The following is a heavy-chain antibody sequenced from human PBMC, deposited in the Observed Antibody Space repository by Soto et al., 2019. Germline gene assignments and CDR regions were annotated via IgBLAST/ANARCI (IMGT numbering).Heavy chain of an antibody. J-gene: IGHJ4*02. CDR2: ISYDGNDK. CDR1: GFPFSGFG. CDR3: TTLGYYESGVGGGY. Sequence: PGGSLGLSCAASGFPFSGFGMHWVRQAPGKGLEWVAVISYDGNDKYFADSVKGRFTISRDNSRNTLYLQMSSLRAEDTAVYYCTTLGYYESGVGGGYWGQGTLVTV. D-gene: IGHD3-3*01. V-gene: IGHV3-30*03.